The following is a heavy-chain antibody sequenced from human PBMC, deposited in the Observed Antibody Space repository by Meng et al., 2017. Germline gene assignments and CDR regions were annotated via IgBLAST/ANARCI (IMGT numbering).Heavy chain of an antibody. CDR1: GGSVSSGSYY. D-gene: IGHD2-15*01. V-gene: IGHV4-61*01. CDR2: IYYSGST. Sequence: VARQESGPGLVRPSETPALTCTVSGGSVSSGSYYWSWIRQPPGKGLEWIGYIYYSGSTNYNPSLKSRVTISVDTSKNQFSLKLSSVTAADTAVYYCARDCSGGSCYSIGVWGQGTLVTVSS. J-gene: IGHJ4*02. CDR3: ARDCSGGSCYSIGV.